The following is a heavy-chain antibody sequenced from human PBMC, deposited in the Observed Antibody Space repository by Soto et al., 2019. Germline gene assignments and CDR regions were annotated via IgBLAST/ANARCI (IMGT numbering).Heavy chain of an antibody. CDR2: ISSSSSYI. V-gene: IGHV3-21*01. CDR1: GFTFSSYS. CDR3: AGGGITMVREDNYYYYGMDV. J-gene: IGHJ6*02. D-gene: IGHD3-10*01. Sequence: PGGSLRLSCAASGFTFSSYSMNWVRQAPGKGLEWVSSISSSSSYIYYADSVKGRFTISRDNAKNSLYLQMNSLRAEDTAVYYCAGGGITMVREDNYYYYGMDVWGQGTTVTVSS.